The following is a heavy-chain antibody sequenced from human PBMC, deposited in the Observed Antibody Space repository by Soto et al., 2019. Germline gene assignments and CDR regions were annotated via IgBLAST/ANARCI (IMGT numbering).Heavy chain of an antibody. J-gene: IGHJ4*02. CDR3: ARDRDAYCSKGICSGPYFDY. D-gene: IGHD2-8*01. CDR2: ISDNSSVI. V-gene: IGHV3-48*02. CDR1: GFTFSTYS. Sequence: GGSLRLSCAASGFTFSTYSINWVRQAPGKGLEWISYISDNSSVIYYADAVKGRFTISRDNAKNSLYLQMNSLRDEDTAVYYCARDRDAYCSKGICSGPYFDYWGQGTLVTVSS.